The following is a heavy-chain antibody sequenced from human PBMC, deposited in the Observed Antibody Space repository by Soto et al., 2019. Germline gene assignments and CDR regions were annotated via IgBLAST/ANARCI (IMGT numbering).Heavy chain of an antibody. CDR2: ISGSGGST. J-gene: IGHJ4*02. V-gene: IGHV3-23*01. D-gene: IGHD2-2*03. CDR3: AKDRLSMDIVVVPASFDY. Sequence: PGGSLRLSCAASGFTFTHHWINWARQAPGKGLEWVSAISGSGGSTYYADSVKGRFTISRDNSKNTLYLQMNSLRAEDTAVYYCAKDRLSMDIVVVPASFDYWGQGTLVTVSS. CDR1: GFTFTHHW.